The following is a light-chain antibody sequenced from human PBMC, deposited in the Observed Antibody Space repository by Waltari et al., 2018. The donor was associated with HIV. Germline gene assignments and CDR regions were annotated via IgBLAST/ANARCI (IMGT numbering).Light chain of an antibody. Sequence: IQMTQSPSALSASVGDRITISCRASENINKYLNWYQQRPGKSPKLLIYVSFSLQPGVPSRFSASGSGTDFNLIIRNLQPEDVALYFCQQSSVTPLTFGGGTRVDIK. CDR3: QQSSVTPLT. CDR2: VSF. CDR1: ENINKY. V-gene: IGKV1-39*01. J-gene: IGKJ4*01.